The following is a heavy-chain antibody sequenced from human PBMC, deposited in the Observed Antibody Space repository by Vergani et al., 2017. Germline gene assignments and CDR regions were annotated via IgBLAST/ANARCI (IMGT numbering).Heavy chain of an antibody. Sequence: QVQLVQSGAEVKKPGSSVKVSCKTSGGTFKSNTFSWVRQAPGQGLEWMGGIIPIFGTANYAQKFQGRVTITADESTSTAYMELSSLRSEDTAVYYCARRLQLFGMDVWGQGTTVTVSS. CDR1: GGTFKSNT. D-gene: IGHD2-15*01. J-gene: IGHJ6*02. CDR2: IIPIFGTA. CDR3: ARRLQLFGMDV. V-gene: IGHV1-69*01.